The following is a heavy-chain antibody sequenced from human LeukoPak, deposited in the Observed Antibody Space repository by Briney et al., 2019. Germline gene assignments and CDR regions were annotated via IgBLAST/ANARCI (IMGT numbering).Heavy chain of an antibody. CDR1: GGSISSYY. D-gene: IGHD3-16*02. V-gene: IGHV4-59*12. CDR3: ASPIMITFGGVIVNDY. Sequence: SETLSLTCTVSGGSISSYYWSWIRLPPGKGLEWIGDIYYRGSTNYNTSLKLRVTISVDTSKNQFSLKLSSVTAADTAVYYCASPIMITFGGVIVNDYWGQGTLVTVSS. J-gene: IGHJ4*02. CDR2: IYYRGST.